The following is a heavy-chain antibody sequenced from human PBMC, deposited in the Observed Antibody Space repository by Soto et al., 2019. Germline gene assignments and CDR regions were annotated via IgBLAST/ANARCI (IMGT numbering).Heavy chain of an antibody. CDR3: AKNAITMVRGVISYYGMDV. J-gene: IGHJ6*02. Sequence: EVQLVESGGGLVQPGSSLRLSCAASGFTFDDYAMHWVRQAPGKGLEWVSGISWHSGSIGYADSVKGGFTISRDNAKNARYLQMNSLRAEDTALYYCAKNAITMVRGVISYYGMDVWGQGTTVTVSS. CDR1: GFTFDDYA. CDR2: ISWHSGSI. V-gene: IGHV3-9*01. D-gene: IGHD3-10*01.